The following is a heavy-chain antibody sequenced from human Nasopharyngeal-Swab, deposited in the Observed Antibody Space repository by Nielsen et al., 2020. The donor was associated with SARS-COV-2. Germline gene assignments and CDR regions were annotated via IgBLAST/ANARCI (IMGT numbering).Heavy chain of an antibody. CDR3: AREAYYNAVDY. J-gene: IGHJ4*02. Sequence: GGSLRLSCAASGFTFSGDWMSWVRQAPAKGPERVANIKQDGSEKKYVDSVKGRFTISRDDATNSLHLQMNNLRAEDTAVYYCAREAYYNAVDYWGQGTLVTVSS. CDR1: GFTFSGDW. CDR2: IKQDGSEK. V-gene: IGHV3-7*04. D-gene: IGHD2-8*01.